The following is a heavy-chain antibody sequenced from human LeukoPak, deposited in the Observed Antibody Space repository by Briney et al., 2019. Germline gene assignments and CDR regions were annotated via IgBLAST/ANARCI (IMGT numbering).Heavy chain of an antibody. Sequence: SETLSLTCTVSGGSISSYYWSWIRQPPGKGLEWIGSIYYSGSTYYNPSLKSRVTISVDTSKNQFSLKLSSVTAADTAVYYCARDTGYSSSWYAYWGQGTLVTVSS. V-gene: IGHV4-39*07. CDR2: IYYSGST. CDR3: ARDTGYSSSWYAY. CDR1: GGSISSYY. J-gene: IGHJ4*02. D-gene: IGHD6-13*01.